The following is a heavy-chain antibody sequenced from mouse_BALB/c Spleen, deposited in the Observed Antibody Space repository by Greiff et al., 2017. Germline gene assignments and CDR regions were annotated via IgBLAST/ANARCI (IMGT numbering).Heavy chain of an antibody. J-gene: IGHJ3*01. Sequence: EVQLVESGGGLVQPKGSLKLSCAASGFTFNTYAMNWVRQAPGKGLEWVARIRSKSNNYATYYADSVKDRFTISRDDSQSMLYLQMNNLKTEDTAMYYCVRRGTTASFAYWGQGTLVTVSA. D-gene: IGHD1-1*01. CDR3: VRRGTTASFAY. V-gene: IGHV10-1*02. CDR1: GFTFNTYA. CDR2: IRSKSNNYAT.